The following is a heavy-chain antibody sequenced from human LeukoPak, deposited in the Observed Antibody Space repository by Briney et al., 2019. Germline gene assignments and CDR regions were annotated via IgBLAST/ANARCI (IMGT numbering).Heavy chain of an antibody. J-gene: IGHJ2*01. D-gene: IGHD5-18*01. Sequence: SVKVSCKASGGTFGSYVISWVRQAPGQGLEWMGGIIPIFGTAHYAQKFQGRLTITADESTSTVYMEMSSLRSEDTAMYYCAKEGDTALVTGYFDLWGRGTLVTVSA. CDR1: GGTFGSYV. CDR2: IIPIFGTA. V-gene: IGHV1-69*01. CDR3: AKEGDTALVTGYFDL.